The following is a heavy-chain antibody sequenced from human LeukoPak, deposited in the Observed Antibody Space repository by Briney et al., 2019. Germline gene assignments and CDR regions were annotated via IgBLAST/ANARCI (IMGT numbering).Heavy chain of an antibody. CDR2: IYTSGST. J-gene: IGHJ4*02. D-gene: IGHD3-22*01. Sequence: SETLSLTCTVCGGSISSYYWSWIRQPAGKGLEWIGRIYTSGSTNYNPSLKSRVTMSVDTSKNQFSLKLSSVTAADTAVYYCARDLYYYDSSGYPVIDYWGQGTLVTVSS. CDR3: ARDLYYYDSSGYPVIDY. CDR1: GGSISSYY. V-gene: IGHV4-4*07.